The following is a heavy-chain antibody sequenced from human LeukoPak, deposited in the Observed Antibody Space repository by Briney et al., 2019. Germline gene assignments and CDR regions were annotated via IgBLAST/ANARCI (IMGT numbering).Heavy chain of an antibody. V-gene: IGHV2-70*11. CDR1: GFSPSTSPMC. Sequence: SGPTLVNPTQTLTLTCTFSGFSPSTSPMCESWIRQPPGKALASLARIEWDDATYYITSLKTRLTISKDSSKSQVVLTVTNMNPVDTATYYCARIMVRGVTHAFDIWGQGTMVTVSS. CDR3: ARIMVRGVTHAFDI. CDR2: IEWDDAT. J-gene: IGHJ3*02. D-gene: IGHD3-10*01.